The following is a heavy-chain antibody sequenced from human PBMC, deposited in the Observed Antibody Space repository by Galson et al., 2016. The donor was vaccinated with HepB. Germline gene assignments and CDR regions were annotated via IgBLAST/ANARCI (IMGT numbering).Heavy chain of an antibody. J-gene: IGHJ5*02. CDR1: GFTFNNYA. V-gene: IGHV3-33*01. CDR2: IWYDGSNK. D-gene: IGHD6-19*01. CDR3: ARDVRGSSGWYEPFDP. Sequence: SLRLSCAASGFTFNNYAMHWVRQAPGKGLEWVAVIWYDGSNKFYADSVKGRFTISRDNSKNTLYLQMNSLRAEDTALYYCARDVRGSSGWYEPFDPWGQGTLVTVSS.